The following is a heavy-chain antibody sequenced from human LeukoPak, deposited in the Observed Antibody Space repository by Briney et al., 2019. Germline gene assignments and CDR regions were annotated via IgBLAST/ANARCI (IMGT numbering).Heavy chain of an antibody. D-gene: IGHD3-9*01. V-gene: IGHV4-59*01. J-gene: IGHJ4*02. Sequence: KPSETLSLTCTVSGGSISSYYWSWIRQPPGKGLEWIGYIYYSGSTNYEPSLKSRVTISVDTSKNQFSLKLSSVTAADTAVYYCARGYDILTGYYYWGQGTLVTVSS. CDR1: GGSISSYY. CDR2: IYYSGST. CDR3: ARGYDILTGYYY.